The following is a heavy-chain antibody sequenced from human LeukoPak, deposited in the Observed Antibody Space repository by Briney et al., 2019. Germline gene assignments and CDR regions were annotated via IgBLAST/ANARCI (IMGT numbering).Heavy chain of an antibody. CDR2: INPSGGST. J-gene: IGHJ5*02. D-gene: IGHD3-10*01. CDR1: GYTFTSYY. CDR3: AREGRMVRGFDP. Sequence: GASVKVSCKATGYTFTSYYMHWVRQAPGQGLEWMGIINPSGGSTSYAQKFQGRVTMTRDTSTSTVYMELSSLRSEDTAVYYCAREGRMVRGFDPWGQGTLVTVSS. V-gene: IGHV1-46*01.